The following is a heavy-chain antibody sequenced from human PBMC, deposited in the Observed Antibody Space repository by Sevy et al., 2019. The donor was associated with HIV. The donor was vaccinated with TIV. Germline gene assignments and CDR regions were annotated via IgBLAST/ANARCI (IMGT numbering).Heavy chain of an antibody. J-gene: IGHJ6*02. D-gene: IGHD3-22*01. CDR3: ARDRYYDASGYYYYYYGMDV. Sequence: GGSLRLSCEASGFTVSGNYMAWVRLAPGKGLEWVSLIDSGGSTYYADSVKASFTISRENAKNTLYLQMNPLRAEDTAVYFCARDRYYDASGYYYYYYGMDVWGQGTTVTVSS. CDR1: GFTVSGNY. V-gene: IGHV3-66*01. CDR2: IDSGGST.